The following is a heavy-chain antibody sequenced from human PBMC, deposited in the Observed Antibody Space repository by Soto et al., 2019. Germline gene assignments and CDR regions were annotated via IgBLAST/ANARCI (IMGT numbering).Heavy chain of an antibody. J-gene: IGHJ4*02. Sequence: PSETLSLTCTVSGGSVGSGSYYWSWIRQPPGKGLELIGYIYYSGSTNYNPSLKSRVTISVDTSKNQFSLKLSSVTAADTAVYYCARVPREIVVVTGCYFHXWGQGTLVTVSX. CDR2: IYYSGST. CDR3: ARVPREIVVVTGCYFHX. D-gene: IGHD3-22*01. CDR1: GGSVGSGSYY. V-gene: IGHV4-61*01.